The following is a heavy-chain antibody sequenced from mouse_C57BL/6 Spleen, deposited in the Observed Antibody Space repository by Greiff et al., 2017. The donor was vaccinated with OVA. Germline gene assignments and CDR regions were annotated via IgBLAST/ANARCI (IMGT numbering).Heavy chain of an antibody. Sequence: EVQGVESGGGLVQPGGSMKLSCVASGFTFSNYWMNWVRQSPEKGLEWVAQIRLKSDNYATHYAESVKGRFTISRDDSNSSVYLQMNNLRAEDTGIYYCTGGGYYVGYYFDYWGQGTTLTVSS. D-gene: IGHD2-3*01. CDR2: IRLKSDNYAT. J-gene: IGHJ2*01. CDR1: GFTFSNYW. CDR3: TGGGYYVGYYFDY. V-gene: IGHV6-3*01.